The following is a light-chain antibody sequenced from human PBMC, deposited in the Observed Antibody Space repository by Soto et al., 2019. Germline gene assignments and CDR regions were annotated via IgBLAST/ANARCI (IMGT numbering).Light chain of an antibody. CDR3: QQYGSSPIT. CDR2: GAS. CDR1: QSVSSSY. Sequence: DIVLTQSPGTLSLSPGERATLSCRASQSVSSSYLSWYQQKPGQAPRLLIYGASSSATGMPDRFSGSGSGTDFTLTISRLEPEDFAVYYCQQYGSSPITFGQGTRLEIK. J-gene: IGKJ5*01. V-gene: IGKV3-20*01.